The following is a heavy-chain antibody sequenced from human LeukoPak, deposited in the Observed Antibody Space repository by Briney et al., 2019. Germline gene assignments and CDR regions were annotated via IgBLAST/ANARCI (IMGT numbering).Heavy chain of an antibody. V-gene: IGHV3-23*01. J-gene: IGHJ4*02. CDR2: ISDGGGST. Sequence: GGSLRLSCAASGFTFSSYAMTWVRQAPGKGLEWVSGISDGGGSTYYADSVKGRFTISRDNSKNTLYLQMNSLRAEDTAVYYCAKDRYTNWSRFDYWGQGTQVTVSS. CDR1: GFTFSSYA. CDR3: AKDRYTNWSRFDY. D-gene: IGHD1-1*01.